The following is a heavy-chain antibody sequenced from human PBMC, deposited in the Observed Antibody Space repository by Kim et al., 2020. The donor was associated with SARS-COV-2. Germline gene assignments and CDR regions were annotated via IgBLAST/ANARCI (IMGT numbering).Heavy chain of an antibody. CDR2: IDWDDDK. V-gene: IGHV2-70*11. D-gene: IGHD4-4*01. Sequence: SGPTLVNPTQTLTLTCTFSGFSLSTSGMCVSWIRQPPGKALEWLARIDWDDDKYYSTSLKTRLTISKDTSKNQVVLTMTNMDPVDTATYYCARTDYSNYEGWFDPWGQGTLVTVSS. J-gene: IGHJ5*02. CDR3: ARTDYSNYEGWFDP. CDR1: GFSLSTSGMC.